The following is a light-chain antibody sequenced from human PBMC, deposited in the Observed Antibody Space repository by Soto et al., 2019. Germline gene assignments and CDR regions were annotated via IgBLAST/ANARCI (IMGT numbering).Light chain of an antibody. Sequence: QSALTQPASVSGSPGQSITISCTGTSSDVGGYNYVSWYQQHPGKAPKLMIYEVNHRPSGVSNRFSGSKSGNTASLTISGLQAEDEADYYCSSYTSSSTPYVFGTGTKVTVL. CDR1: SSDVGGYNY. CDR3: SSYTSSSTPYV. CDR2: EVN. V-gene: IGLV2-14*01. J-gene: IGLJ1*01.